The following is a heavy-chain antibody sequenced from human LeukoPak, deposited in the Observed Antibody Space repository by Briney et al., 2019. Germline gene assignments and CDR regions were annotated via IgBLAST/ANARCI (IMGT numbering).Heavy chain of an antibody. J-gene: IGHJ6*03. V-gene: IGHV5-51*01. Sequence: GESLKISCKGSGYIFTNNWIGWVRQMPGKGLEWMGIIYPGDSDTRYSPSFQGQVTISADESISTAYLQWSSLKASDTAMYYCARQGSGYSPTYYYYMDVWGKGTTVTISS. CDR1: GYIFTNNW. CDR3: ARQGSGYSPTYYYYMDV. D-gene: IGHD5-18*01. CDR2: IYPGDSDT.